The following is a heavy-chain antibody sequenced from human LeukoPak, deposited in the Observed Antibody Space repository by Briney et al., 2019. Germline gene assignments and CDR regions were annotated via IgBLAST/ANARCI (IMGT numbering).Heavy chain of an antibody. Sequence: GESLRISCKGSGFSFSFYWIGWVRQMPGKGLEWMGIIYPDDSDTKYSPSFQGQVTISADRSISTTYLQWSSLKASDTAMYYCARSGSSIAAPEDYWGQGTLVTVSS. J-gene: IGHJ4*02. V-gene: IGHV5-51*01. CDR1: GFSFSFYW. D-gene: IGHD6-6*01. CDR2: IYPDDSDT. CDR3: ARSGSSIAAPEDY.